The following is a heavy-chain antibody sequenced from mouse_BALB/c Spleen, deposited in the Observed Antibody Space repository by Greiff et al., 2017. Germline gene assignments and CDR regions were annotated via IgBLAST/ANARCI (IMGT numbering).Heavy chain of an antibody. CDR2: INPYNGAT. V-gene: IGHV1-31*01. J-gene: IGHJ1*01. CDR3: ARRDYGSPYWYFDV. D-gene: IGHD1-1*01. Sequence: VQLKQSGPELVKPGASVKISCKASGYSFTGYYMHWVKQSHVKSLEWIGRINPYNGATSYNQNFKDKASLTVDKSSSTAYMELHSLTSEDSAVYYCARRDYGSPYWYFDVWGAGTTVTVSS. CDR1: GYSFTGYY.